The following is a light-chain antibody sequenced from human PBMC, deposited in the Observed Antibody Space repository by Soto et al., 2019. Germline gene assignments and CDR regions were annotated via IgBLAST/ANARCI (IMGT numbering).Light chain of an antibody. CDR2: GNS. J-gene: IGLJ2*01. CDR1: SSNIGAGYD. Sequence: QSVLTQPPSVSGAPGQRVTISCTGSSSNIGAGYDVHWYQQLPGAAPKLLIYGNILIYGNSNRPSGVPDRFSGSKSGTSASLATTGLQAEDEADYYCQSYDSSLSGVVFGGGTKLTVL. CDR3: QSYDSSLSGVV. V-gene: IGLV1-40*01.